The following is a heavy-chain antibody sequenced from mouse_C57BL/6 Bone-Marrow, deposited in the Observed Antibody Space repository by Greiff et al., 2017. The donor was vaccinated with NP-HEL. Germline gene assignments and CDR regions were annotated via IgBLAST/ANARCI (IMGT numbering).Heavy chain of an antibody. CDR1: GYTFTNYW. V-gene: IGHV1-63*01. Sequence: QVHVKQSGAELVRPGTSVKMSCKASGYTFTNYWIGWAKQRPGHGLEWIGDIYPGGGYTNYNEKFKGKATLTADKSSSTAYMQFSSLTSEDSAIYYCARWGNYDYAMDYWGQGTSVTVSS. CDR2: IYPGGGYT. J-gene: IGHJ4*01. D-gene: IGHD2-1*01. CDR3: ARWGNYDYAMDY.